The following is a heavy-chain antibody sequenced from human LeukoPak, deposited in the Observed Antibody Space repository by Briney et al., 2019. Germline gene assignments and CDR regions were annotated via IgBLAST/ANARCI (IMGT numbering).Heavy chain of an antibody. CDR2: ISGSGGNT. J-gene: IGHJ3*02. Sequence: GGSLRLSCVASGFTFSSYWMNWVRQAPGKGLERVSSISGSGGNTYYADSVKGRFTISRDNSKNTLYLQMNSLRAEDTAVYYCAKPAGTDAFDIWGQGTMITVSS. CDR1: GFTFSSYW. V-gene: IGHV3-23*01. CDR3: AKPAGTDAFDI.